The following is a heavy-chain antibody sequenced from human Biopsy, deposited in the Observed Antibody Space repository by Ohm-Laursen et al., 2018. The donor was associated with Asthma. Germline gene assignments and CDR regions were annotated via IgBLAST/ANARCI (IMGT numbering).Heavy chain of an antibody. Sequence: GSLRLSCAASGFTFSKAWMSWLRPAPGKGLEWVGRIKGSTDGGTTEYAAPVKGRFIMSRDDSKNMLYLQMKTLKTEDTAVYYCARMISYYHEMRAPFFDYWGQGTLVTVSS. CDR2: IKGSTDGGTT. D-gene: IGHD3-22*01. CDR1: GFTFSKAW. V-gene: IGHV3-15*01. CDR3: ARMISYYHEMRAPFFDY. J-gene: IGHJ4*02.